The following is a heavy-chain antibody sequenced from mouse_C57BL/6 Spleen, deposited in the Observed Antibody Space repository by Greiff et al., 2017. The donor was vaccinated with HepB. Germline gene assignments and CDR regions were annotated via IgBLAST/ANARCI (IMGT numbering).Heavy chain of an antibody. CDR2: ISSGGSYT. Sequence: EVQRVESGGDLVKPGGSLKLSCAASGFTFSSYGMSWVRQTPDKRLEWVATISSGGSYTYYPDSVKGRFTISRDNAKNTLYLQMSSLKSEDTAMYYCARRDYGSSLYFDYWGQGTTLTVSS. V-gene: IGHV5-6*01. CDR1: GFTFSSYG. CDR3: ARRDYGSSLYFDY. J-gene: IGHJ2*01. D-gene: IGHD1-1*01.